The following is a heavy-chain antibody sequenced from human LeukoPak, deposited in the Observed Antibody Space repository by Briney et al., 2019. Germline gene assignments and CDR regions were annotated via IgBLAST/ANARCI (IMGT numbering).Heavy chain of an antibody. V-gene: IGHV5-51*01. CDR2: IYPGDSDT. Sequence: GESLKISCKGSGYSFTSYWIGWVRQMPGKGLEWMGIIYPGDSDTRYSPSFQGQVTISADKSISTAYLQWSSLKASDTAMYYCARQGPVDTAMVTSNYYYGMDVWGQGTTVTVSS. CDR1: GYSFTSYW. CDR3: ARQGPVDTAMVTSNYYYGMDV. D-gene: IGHD5-18*01. J-gene: IGHJ6*02.